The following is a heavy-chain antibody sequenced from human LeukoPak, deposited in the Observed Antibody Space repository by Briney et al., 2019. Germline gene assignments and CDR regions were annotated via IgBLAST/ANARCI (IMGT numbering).Heavy chain of an antibody. CDR1: GFTFNTYA. Sequence: GRSLRLSCAASGFTFNTYAMSWVRQAPGKGLEGVSAISDSGVTTSYADSVRGRFTISRDNSRNTLYLQMNSLRADDTAVYYCAKVRGRVVAPDFGYYFDYWGQGTLVTVSS. D-gene: IGHD2-15*01. V-gene: IGHV3-23*01. CDR3: AKVRGRVVAPDFGYYFDY. CDR2: ISDSGVTT. J-gene: IGHJ4*02.